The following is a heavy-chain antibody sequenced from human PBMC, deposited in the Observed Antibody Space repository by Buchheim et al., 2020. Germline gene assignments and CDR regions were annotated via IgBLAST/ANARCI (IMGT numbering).Heavy chain of an antibody. CDR3: ARDKYLDTAMDPGAFDY. CDR1: GYTFTSYA. J-gene: IGHJ4*02. CDR2: INTNNGKP. D-gene: IGHD5-18*01. Sequence: QVQLVQSGSELKKPGASVKVSCKASGYTFTSYAMNWVRQAHGQGLEWMGWINTNNGKPTYAQGFTGRFVFSLDTSVSTAYLQISSLKAEDTAVYYCARDKYLDTAMDPGAFDYWGQGTL. V-gene: IGHV7-4-1*02.